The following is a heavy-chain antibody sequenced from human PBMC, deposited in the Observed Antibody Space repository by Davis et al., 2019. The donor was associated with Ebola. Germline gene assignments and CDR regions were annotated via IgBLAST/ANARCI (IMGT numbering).Heavy chain of an antibody. CDR2: IYYSGNT. V-gene: IGHV4-61*01. CDR1: GGSVSSGSYY. D-gene: IGHD5-12*01. J-gene: IGHJ3*02. Sequence: MPSETLSLTCTVSGGSVSSGSYYWSWIRQPPGKGLEWIGYIYYSGNTNYNPSLKSRVTISVDTSKNQFSLKLSSVTAADTAVYYCARESDSGYDSDPFDIWGQGTVVTVSS. CDR3: ARESDSGYDSDPFDI.